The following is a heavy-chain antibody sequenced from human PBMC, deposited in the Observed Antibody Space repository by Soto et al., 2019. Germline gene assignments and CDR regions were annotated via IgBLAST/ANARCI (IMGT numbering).Heavy chain of an antibody. J-gene: IGHJ6*02. CDR1: GGTFSSYA. Sequence: QVQLVQSGAEVKKPGSSVKVSCKASGGTFSSYAISWVRQAPGQGLEWMGGIIPIFGTENYAQKFQGRVTITADESTSTAYMELSSLRSEDTAVYYCSRPEQTPTVTTNYYYYGMNVWGPGTTVTVSS. V-gene: IGHV1-69*19. D-gene: IGHD4-17*01. CDR3: SRPEQTPTVTTNYYYYGMNV. CDR2: IIPIFGTE.